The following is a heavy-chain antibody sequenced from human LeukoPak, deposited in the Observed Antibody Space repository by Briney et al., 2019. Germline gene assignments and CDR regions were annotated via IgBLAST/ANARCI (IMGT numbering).Heavy chain of an antibody. CDR1: GFTFNDFA. D-gene: IGHD3-16*01. V-gene: IGHV3-23*01. CDR2: IADAGT. J-gene: IGHJ3*01. Sequence: GGSLRLSCAASGFTFNDFAMTWVRQAPRKGLEWVSTIADAGTYYADSVKGRFIISRDNSKNMLYLQLNSLRADDTAMYYCARNLGPFDVRGHGTMVTVSS. CDR3: ARNLGPFDV.